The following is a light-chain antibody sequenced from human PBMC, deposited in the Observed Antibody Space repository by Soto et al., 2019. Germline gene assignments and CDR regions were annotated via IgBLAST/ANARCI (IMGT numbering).Light chain of an antibody. V-gene: IGKV1-27*01. CDR3: QKFNTAHRT. Sequence: DIQMTQSPSSLSASVGDRVTITCRASQDISGYLAWYQQKPGKVPKLLIYSASTLQSGVPSRFSGSGSGTKFTLIISSLQPEDVATNYCQKFNTAHRTFGQGTRLEIK. J-gene: IGKJ5*01. CDR2: SAS. CDR1: QDISGY.